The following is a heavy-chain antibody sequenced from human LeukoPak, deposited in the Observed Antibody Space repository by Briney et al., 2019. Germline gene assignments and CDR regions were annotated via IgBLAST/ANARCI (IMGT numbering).Heavy chain of an antibody. J-gene: IGHJ4*02. CDR2: IKEDGTET. CDR1: GFTFNNYA. D-gene: IGHD5-24*01. V-gene: IGHV3-7*03. Sequence: GGSLRLSCAASGFTFNNYAMSWVRKAPGEGLEWVANIKEDGTETYYVDSVKGRFTISRDNAKNSLYLQMNSLRVEDTAVYYCAKEGRSLQTYWGQGTLVTVSS. CDR3: AKEGRSLQTY.